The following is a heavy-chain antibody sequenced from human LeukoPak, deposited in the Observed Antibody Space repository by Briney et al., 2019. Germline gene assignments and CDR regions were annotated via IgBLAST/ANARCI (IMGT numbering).Heavy chain of an antibody. V-gene: IGHV1-69*05. CDR2: IIPIFGTA. CDR3: ARYGFSSVWQGGWHAFDI. Sequence: VASVKVSCKASGGTFSSYAISWVRQAPGQGLEWMGGIIPIFGTANYAQKFQGRVTITTDESTSTAYMELSSLRSEDTAVYYCARYGFSSVWQGGWHAFDIWGQGTTVTVSS. J-gene: IGHJ3*02. CDR1: GGTFSSYA. D-gene: IGHD6-25*01.